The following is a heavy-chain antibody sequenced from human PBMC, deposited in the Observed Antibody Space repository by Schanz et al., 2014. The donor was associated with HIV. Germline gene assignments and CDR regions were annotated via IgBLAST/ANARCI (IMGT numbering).Heavy chain of an antibody. D-gene: IGHD3-9*01. CDR3: AREKFSTLTGYPQNAFDI. Sequence: QVQLVQSGAEVKKPGASVKVSCKASGYTFTSYGISWVRQAPGQGLEWMGWINPNSGGTNYAQKFQGRVTMTRDTSISTAYMELSSLRSEDTAVYYCAREKFSTLTGYPQNAFDIWGQGTMVTVSS. V-gene: IGHV1-2*02. CDR1: GYTFTSYG. J-gene: IGHJ3*02. CDR2: INPNSGGT.